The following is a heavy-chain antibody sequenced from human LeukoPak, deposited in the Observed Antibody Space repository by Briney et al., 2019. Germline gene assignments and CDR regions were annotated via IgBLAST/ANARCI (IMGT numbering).Heavy chain of an antibody. J-gene: IGHJ4*02. CDR1: GFTFSSYA. CDR3: ARDHYGSGDARRFDY. Sequence: GGSLRLSCAASGFTFSSYAMHWVRQAPGKGLEWVAVISYDGSNKYYADSVKGRFTISRDNSNNTLYLQMNSLRAEDTAVYYCARDHYGSGDARRFDYWGQGTLVTVSS. D-gene: IGHD3-10*01. V-gene: IGHV3-30-3*01. CDR2: ISYDGSNK.